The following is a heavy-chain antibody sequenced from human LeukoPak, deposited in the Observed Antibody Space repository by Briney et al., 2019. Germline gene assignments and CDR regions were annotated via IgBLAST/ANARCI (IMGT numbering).Heavy chain of an antibody. J-gene: IGHJ4*02. D-gene: IGHD5-24*01. CDR3: ASVFRDGYLEVGDY. CDR2: IYYSGST. V-gene: IGHV4-31*03. Sequence: ASQTLSLTCTVSGGSISSGGYYWSWIRQHPGKGLEWIGYIYYSGSTYYNPSLKSRVTISVDTSKNQFSLKLSSVTAADTAVYYCASVFRDGYLEVGDYWGQGTLVTVSS. CDR1: GGSISSGGYY.